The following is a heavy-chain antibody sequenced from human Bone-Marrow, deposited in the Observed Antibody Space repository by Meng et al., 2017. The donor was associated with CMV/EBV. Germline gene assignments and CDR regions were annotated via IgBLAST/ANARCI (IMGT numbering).Heavy chain of an antibody. Sequence: SVKVSSKAPGGTFSSYATSWVRQAPGQGLEWMGGIIPILGIANYAQKFQGRVTITADKSTSTAYMELSSLRSEDTAVYYCAREVLEYCSSTSCYLRWFEPWGQGTLVTVSS. CDR2: IIPILGIA. V-gene: IGHV1-69*10. D-gene: IGHD2-2*01. CDR3: AREVLEYCSSTSCYLRWFEP. J-gene: IGHJ5*01. CDR1: GGTFSSYA.